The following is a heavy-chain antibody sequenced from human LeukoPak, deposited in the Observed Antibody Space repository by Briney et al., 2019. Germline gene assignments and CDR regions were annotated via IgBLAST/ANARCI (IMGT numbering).Heavy chain of an antibody. CDR3: ARGVYYFDY. CDR1: GFTFSSYW. D-gene: IGHD6-13*01. Sequence: GGSLRLFCAASGFTFSSYWMHWVPEAPGKGLVWVSRINSDGSSTSYADSVKGRSTISRDNAKNTLYLQMNSLRAEDTAVYYCARGVYYFDYWGQGTLVTVSS. CDR2: INSDGSST. V-gene: IGHV3-74*01. J-gene: IGHJ4*02.